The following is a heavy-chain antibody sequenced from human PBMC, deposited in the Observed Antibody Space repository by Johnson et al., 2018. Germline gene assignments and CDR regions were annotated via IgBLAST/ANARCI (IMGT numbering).Heavy chain of an antibody. CDR1: GFTVSSNS. D-gene: IGHD5-18*01. V-gene: IGHV3-66*02. Sequence: EVQLVESGGDLVQPGGSLRLSCAASGFTVSSNSMSWVRQAPGNGLEWVSIIYSGGRTYYADSVKGRFTISRDNSKNTLYLQMNSLIAADTAVYYCARHRIQLWLSHYYYSMVVWGTGTTVTVSS. CDR2: IYSGGRT. CDR3: ARHRIQLWLSHYYYSMVV. J-gene: IGHJ6*03.